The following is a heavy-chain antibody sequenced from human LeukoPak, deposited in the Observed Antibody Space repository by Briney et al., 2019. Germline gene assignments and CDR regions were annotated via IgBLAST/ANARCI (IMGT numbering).Heavy chain of an antibody. D-gene: IGHD6-13*01. CDR3: AAGYSSNWPYAFNI. J-gene: IGHJ3*02. CDR1: GGSISSYY. Sequence: PSETLSLTCTVSGGSISSYYWSWIRQPPGKGLEWIAYIHYSGSTSSNPSLKSRVTISVDTSKNQFSLKLTSVTAADTAMYFCAAGYSSNWPYAFNIWGQGTMVTVSP. V-gene: IGHV4-59*08. CDR2: IHYSGST.